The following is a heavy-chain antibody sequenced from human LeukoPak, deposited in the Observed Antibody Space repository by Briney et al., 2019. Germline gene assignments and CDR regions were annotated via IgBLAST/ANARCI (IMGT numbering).Heavy chain of an antibody. D-gene: IGHD3-22*01. CDR1: GYTFTTYY. J-gene: IGHJ4*02. Sequence: ASVKVSCKASGYTFTTYYMHWVRQAPGQGLEWMGITNPSGGSTSYAQKFQGRVTLTRDTSTSTVYMELSSLRSEDTAVYYCARPYYYDSSAYYYFDHWGQGTLVTVSS. CDR2: TNPSGGST. V-gene: IGHV1-46*01. CDR3: ARPYYYDSSAYYYFDH.